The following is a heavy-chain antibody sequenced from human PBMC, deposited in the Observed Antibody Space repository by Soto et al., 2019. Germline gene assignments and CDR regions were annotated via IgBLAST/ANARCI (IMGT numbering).Heavy chain of an antibody. CDR2: FIPVFTTA. Sequence: QVQLVQSGAEVKKPGSSVKVSCKASGGPFSTYGISWVRQAPGQGLEWMGGFIPVFTTAKYAQKFQGRVSITADESTYTAYMELSSLRSEDTAVYFCARDGVDVSRTTVRHGALDIWGQGTVVTVSS. V-gene: IGHV1-69*01. CDR1: GGPFSTYG. CDR3: ARDGVDVSRTTVRHGALDI. D-gene: IGHD4-17*01. J-gene: IGHJ3*02.